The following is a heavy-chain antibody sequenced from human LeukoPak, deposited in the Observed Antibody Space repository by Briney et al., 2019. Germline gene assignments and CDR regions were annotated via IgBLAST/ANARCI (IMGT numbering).Heavy chain of an antibody. CDR1: GGTFSSYA. D-gene: IGHD3-22*01. CDR2: IIPIFGTA. Sequence: SVKVSCKASGGTFSSYAISWVRQAPGQGLEWMGRIIPIFGTANYAQKFQGRVTITTDESTSTGYMELSSLRSEDTAVYYCARDLLYIMEDYYDSRGTLDYWGQGTLVTVSS. J-gene: IGHJ4*02. V-gene: IGHV1-69*05. CDR3: ARDLLYIMEDYYDSRGTLDY.